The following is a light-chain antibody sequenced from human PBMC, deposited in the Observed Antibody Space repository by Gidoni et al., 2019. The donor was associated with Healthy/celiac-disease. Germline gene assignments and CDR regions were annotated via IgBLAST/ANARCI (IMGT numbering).Light chain of an antibody. Sequence: DIQMTQTPPSLSASVGDRVTITCRASQSISIYLNLYQQKQEKAPKLLIYAASSLQSGVPSRFSGSGSVTDFTLSICSLQPEDFATYFCQQSYSTLVAFGQGTKVEIK. J-gene: IGKJ1*01. V-gene: IGKV1-39*01. CDR3: QQSYSTLVA. CDR1: QSISIY. CDR2: AAS.